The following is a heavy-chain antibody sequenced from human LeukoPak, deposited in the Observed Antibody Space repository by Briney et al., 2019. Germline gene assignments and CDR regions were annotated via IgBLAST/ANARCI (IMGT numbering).Heavy chain of an antibody. CDR2: IYYSGST. CDR1: GGSISSYY. CDR3: ARGYCSGNSCYYFDY. D-gene: IGHD2-15*01. J-gene: IGHJ4*02. Sequence: SETLSLTCTVSGGSISSYYWSWIRQPPGKGLEWIGYIYYSGSTNYDPSLKSRVTISVDTSKSQFSLKLSSVTAADTAVYYCARGYCSGNSCYYFDYWGQGTLVTVSS. V-gene: IGHV4-59*01.